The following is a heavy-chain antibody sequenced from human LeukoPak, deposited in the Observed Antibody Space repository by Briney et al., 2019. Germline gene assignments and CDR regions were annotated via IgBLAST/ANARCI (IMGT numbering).Heavy chain of an antibody. Sequence: GASVKVSCKASGYTFTSYGISWVRQAPGQGLEWMGWINPNSGGTNYAQKFQGRVTMTRDTSISTAYMELSRLRSDDTAVYYCARRRCSSTSCYQGFDYWGQGTLVTVSS. CDR2: INPNSGGT. D-gene: IGHD2-2*01. CDR1: GYTFTSYG. J-gene: IGHJ4*02. V-gene: IGHV1-2*02. CDR3: ARRRCSSTSCYQGFDY.